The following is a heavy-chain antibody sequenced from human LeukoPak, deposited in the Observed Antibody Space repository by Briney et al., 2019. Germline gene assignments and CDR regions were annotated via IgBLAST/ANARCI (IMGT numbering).Heavy chain of an antibody. D-gene: IGHD3-22*01. Sequence: SETLSLTCTVSGYSISSGYYWGWIRQPPGKGLEWIGSIYHSGTTYYNPSLKSRVTTSVDTSKNQLSLKLSSVTAADTAVYYCARERSGYSLFDYWGQGTLVTVSS. CDR1: GYSISSGYY. CDR3: ARERSGYSLFDY. V-gene: IGHV4-38-2*02. CDR2: IYHSGTT. J-gene: IGHJ4*02.